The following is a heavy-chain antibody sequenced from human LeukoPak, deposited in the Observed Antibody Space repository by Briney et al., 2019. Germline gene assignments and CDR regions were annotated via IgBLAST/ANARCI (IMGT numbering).Heavy chain of an antibody. Sequence: SVKVSYKASGGTFSSCAISWVRQATGQGLEWMGRIIPILGIANYAQKFQGRVTITADKSTSTAYMELSSLRSEDTAVYYCASAPGITAAVRWFDPWGQGTLVTVSS. V-gene: IGHV1-69*04. J-gene: IGHJ5*02. CDR3: ASAPGITAAVRWFDP. D-gene: IGHD6-13*01. CDR2: IIPILGIA. CDR1: GGTFSSCA.